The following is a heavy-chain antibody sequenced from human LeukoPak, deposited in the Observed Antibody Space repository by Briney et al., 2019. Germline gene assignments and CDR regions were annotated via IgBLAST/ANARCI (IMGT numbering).Heavy chain of an antibody. Sequence: GASVKVSCKASGYTFISYDINWVRQVTGQGLEWMGWMNPNSGNAAYAQKFQGRVTITRNTSISTAFMELSSLRSEDTAVYYCARRAVGNSYYYSMDVWGKGTTVTVSS. CDR3: ARRAVGNSYYYSMDV. D-gene: IGHD6-19*01. CDR1: GYTFISYD. J-gene: IGHJ6*03. V-gene: IGHV1-8*03. CDR2: MNPNSGNA.